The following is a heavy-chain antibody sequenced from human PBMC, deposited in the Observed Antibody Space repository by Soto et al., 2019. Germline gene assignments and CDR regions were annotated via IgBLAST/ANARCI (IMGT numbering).Heavy chain of an antibody. CDR3: ARGGALGYCSSTSCYYFDY. CDR1: GYTFTSYA. CDR2: INAGNGNT. V-gene: IGHV1-3*01. Sequence: ASVKVSCKASGYTFTSYAMHWVRQAPGQRLEWMGWINAGNGNTKYSQKFQGRVTITRDTSASTAYMELSSLRSEDTAVYYCARGGALGYCSSTSCYYFDYWGQGTLVTVS. J-gene: IGHJ4*02. D-gene: IGHD2-2*01.